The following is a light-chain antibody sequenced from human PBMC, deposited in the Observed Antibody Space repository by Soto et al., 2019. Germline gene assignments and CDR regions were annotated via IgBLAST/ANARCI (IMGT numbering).Light chain of an antibody. CDR2: AAS. J-gene: IGKJ1*01. CDR3: QQSYSTPTWT. Sequence: DIQMTQSPSSLSASVGDRVTITYRASQGISNYLAWYHQKPGKVPKLLIYAASTLQSGVPSRFSGSGSGTDFTLTISSLQPEDFATYYCQQSYSTPTWTFGQGTKVDIK. V-gene: IGKV1-27*01. CDR1: QGISNY.